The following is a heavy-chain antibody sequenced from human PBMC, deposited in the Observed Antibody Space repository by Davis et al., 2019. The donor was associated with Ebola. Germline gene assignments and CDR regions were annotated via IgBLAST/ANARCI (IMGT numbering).Heavy chain of an antibody. D-gene: IGHD5-24*01. V-gene: IGHV3-30*18. CDR3: AKRYGYNVKTFDY. CDR2: MSYDGSNE. CDR1: GFTFSSNW. J-gene: IGHJ4*02. Sequence: GESLKISCAASGFTFSSNWMHWVRQAPGKGLEWVALMSYDGSNEGYAESVKGRFTISRDNSKNTLYLQMNSLRAEDTAVYYCAKRYGYNVKTFDYWGQGTLVTVSS.